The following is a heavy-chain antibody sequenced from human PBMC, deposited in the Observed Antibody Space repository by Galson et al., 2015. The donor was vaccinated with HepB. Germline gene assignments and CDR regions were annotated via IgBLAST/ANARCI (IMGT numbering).Heavy chain of an antibody. CDR2: IYHSGST. V-gene: IGHV4-38-2*02. D-gene: IGHD3-22*01. J-gene: IGHJ5*02. Sequence: LSLTCTVSGYSISSGYYWGWIRQPPGKGLEWIGSIYHSGSTYYNPSLKSRVTISVDTSKNQFSLKLSSVTAADTAVYYCARYDSSGWFDPWGQGTLVTVSS. CDR3: ARYDSSGWFDP. CDR1: GYSISSGYY.